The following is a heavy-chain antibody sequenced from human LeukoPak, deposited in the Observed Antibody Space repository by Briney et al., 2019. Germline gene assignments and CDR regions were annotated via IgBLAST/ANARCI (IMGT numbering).Heavy chain of an antibody. CDR3: AKGVRDFYDSSGFLSDY. Sequence: GGSLRLSCVTSGFSFSSYAMAWVRQAPGKGLEWLSPISAAGGVTYYADSVRGRFTVSRDNSKKTLYLEMNSLRAADTAVYYCAKGVRDFYDSSGFLSDYWGQGALLTVSS. D-gene: IGHD3-22*01. V-gene: IGHV3-23*01. J-gene: IGHJ4*02. CDR1: GFSFSSYA. CDR2: ISAAGGVT.